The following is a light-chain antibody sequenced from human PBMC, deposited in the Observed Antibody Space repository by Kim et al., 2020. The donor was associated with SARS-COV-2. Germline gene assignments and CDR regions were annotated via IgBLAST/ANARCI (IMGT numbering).Light chain of an antibody. V-gene: IGLV2-8*01. J-gene: IGLJ3*02. Sequence: GQSVTVSCTGTSSDVGGYNYVSWYQQHPGKAPKLMIYEVSKRPSGVPDLFSGAKSGNTAYLTVSGLQAEDEADYYCSSYAGSNNWVFGGGTQLTVL. CDR1: SSDVGGYNY. CDR2: EVS. CDR3: SSYAGSNNWV.